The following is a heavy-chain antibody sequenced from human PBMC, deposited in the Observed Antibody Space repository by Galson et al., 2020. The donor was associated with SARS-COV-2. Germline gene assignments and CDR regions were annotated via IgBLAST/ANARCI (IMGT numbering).Heavy chain of an antibody. CDR2: FSPYSGAT. CDR3: VRDRRKSNYYYDNGGPID. Sequence: ASVKVSCKASGYIFSDYYMHWVRQAPGQGLEWMGWFSPYSGATNYAQKFQGRVTMTRDTSISTAYMELTSLRSDDTAVYYCVRDRRKSNYYYDNGGPIDWGQGSLVTVSS. J-gene: IGHJ4*02. D-gene: IGHD3-22*01. V-gene: IGHV1-2*02. CDR1: GYIFSDYY.